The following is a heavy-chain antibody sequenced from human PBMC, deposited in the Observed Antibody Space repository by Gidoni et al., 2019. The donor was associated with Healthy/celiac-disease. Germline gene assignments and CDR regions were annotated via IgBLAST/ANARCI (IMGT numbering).Heavy chain of an antibody. CDR3: AKVSLEVITFGGVIVYFDY. V-gene: IGHV3-23*01. J-gene: IGHJ4*02. CDR1: GFTFSSYA. CDR2: ISGSGGST. D-gene: IGHD3-16*02. Sequence: EVQLLESGGGLVQPGGSLRLSCAASGFTFSSYAMSWVRQAPGKGLEWVSAISGSGGSTYYADSVKGRFTISRDNSKNTLYLQMNSLRAEDTAVYYCAKVSLEVITFGGVIVYFDYWGQGTLVTVSS.